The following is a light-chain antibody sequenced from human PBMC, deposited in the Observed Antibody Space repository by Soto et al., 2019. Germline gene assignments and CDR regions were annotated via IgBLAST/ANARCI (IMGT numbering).Light chain of an antibody. V-gene: IGKV4-1*01. J-gene: IGKJ1*01. CDR3: QQYYSTPRT. Sequence: DSLMTQSPYSLAVSLGERATINCKSSQSVLYSSNNKNYLAWYQQKPGQPPKLLIYWASTRESGVPDRFSGSGSGTDFTLTISSLQAEDVAVYYCQQYYSTPRTFGQGTKVDI. CDR2: WAS. CDR1: QSVLYSSNNKNY.